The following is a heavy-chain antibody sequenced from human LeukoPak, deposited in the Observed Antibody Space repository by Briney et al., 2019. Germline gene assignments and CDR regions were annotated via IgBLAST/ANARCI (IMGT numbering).Heavy chain of an antibody. J-gene: IGHJ4*02. CDR1: GVTFSTYG. D-gene: IGHD2-2*01. V-gene: IGHV3-30*18. CDR3: AKDPCSGTSCQKPRYYFDS. Sequence: GSLRLSCAASGVTFSTYGMHWVGQAPGKGGEWVAVIYYDGINKYYEDPVKGRFIISRDNSKTTVYLQMHSLRAEDTAVYYCAKDPCSGTSCQKPRYYFDSWGQGTLVTASS. CDR2: IYYDGINK.